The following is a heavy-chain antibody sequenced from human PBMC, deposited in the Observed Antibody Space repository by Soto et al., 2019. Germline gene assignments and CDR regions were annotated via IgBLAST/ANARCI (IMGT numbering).Heavy chain of an antibody. J-gene: IGHJ3*02. D-gene: IGHD2-2*01. CDR2: ISSSSSTI. CDR3: ARDTNQLLWNDDAFDI. Sequence: EVQLVESGGGLVQPGGSLRLSCAASGFTFSSYSMNWVRQAPGKGLEWVSYISSSSSTIYYADSVNGRFTISRDNAKNSLYLQMNSLRDEDTAVYYCARDTNQLLWNDDAFDIWGQGTMVTVSS. V-gene: IGHV3-48*02. CDR1: GFTFSSYS.